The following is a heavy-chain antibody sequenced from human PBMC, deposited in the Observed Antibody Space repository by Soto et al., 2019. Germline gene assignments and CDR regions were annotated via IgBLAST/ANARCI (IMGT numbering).Heavy chain of an antibody. CDR1: GGSITIRSHV. Sequence: SESLYLTCTASGGSITIRSHVWGCFRQPPGKGLEWIGTIYFTGNTYYTPSLKSRLTMSIDTSKNEFSLRLNSVTAADTAVYYCAGQTFTIAAASYGRSNWFDPWGPGTLVTVSS. CDR2: IYFTGNT. D-gene: IGHD6-25*01. J-gene: IGHJ5*02. CDR3: AGQTFTIAAASYGRSNWFDP. V-gene: IGHV4-39*01.